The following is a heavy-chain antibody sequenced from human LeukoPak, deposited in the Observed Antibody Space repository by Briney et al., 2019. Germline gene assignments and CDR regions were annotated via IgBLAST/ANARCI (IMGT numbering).Heavy chain of an antibody. D-gene: IGHD5-24*01. Sequence: SETLSLTCAVSGGSISSGDYYWSWIRQPPGKGLEWIGYISYSGSTYYNPSLKSRVAISIDTSKSQFSLKLSSVTAADTAVCYCGRSDGYNFNFWGQGTLVTVSS. V-gene: IGHV4-30-4*01. J-gene: IGHJ4*02. CDR2: ISYSGST. CDR1: GGSISSGDYY. CDR3: GRSDGYNFNF.